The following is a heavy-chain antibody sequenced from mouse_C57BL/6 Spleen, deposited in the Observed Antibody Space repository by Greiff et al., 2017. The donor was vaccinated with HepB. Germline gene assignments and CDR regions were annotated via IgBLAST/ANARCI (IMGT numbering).Heavy chain of an antibody. CDR2: ISYDGSN. CDR3: AREGYYGSSPWFAY. Sequence: DVKLQESGPGLVKPSQSLSLTCSVTGYSITSGYYWNWIRQFPGNKLEWMGYISYDGSNNYNPSLKNLISITRDTSKNQFFLMLNSVTTEDTATYYCAREGYYGSSPWFAYWGQGTLVTVSA. J-gene: IGHJ3*01. D-gene: IGHD1-1*01. V-gene: IGHV3-6*01. CDR1: GYSITSGYY.